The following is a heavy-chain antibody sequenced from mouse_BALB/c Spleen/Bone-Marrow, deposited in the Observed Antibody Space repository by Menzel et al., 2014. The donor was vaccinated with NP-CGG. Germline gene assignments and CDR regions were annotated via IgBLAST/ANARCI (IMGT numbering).Heavy chain of an antibody. CDR2: IWAGGST. V-gene: IGHV2-9*02. J-gene: IGHJ3*01. D-gene: IGHD5-1-1*01. CDR1: GFSLTSYG. CDR3: TSLYLFAY. Sequence: VQLQQSGPGLVAPSQSLSITCTVSGFSLTSYGVHWVRQPPGKGLEWLGVIWAGGSTNYNSALMSRLSISKDNSKSQVFLKMNSLQTDDTAMYYCTSLYLFAYWGQGTLVTVSA.